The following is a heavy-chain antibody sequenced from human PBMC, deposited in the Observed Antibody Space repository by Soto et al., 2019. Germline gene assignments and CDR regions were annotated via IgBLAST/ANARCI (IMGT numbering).Heavy chain of an antibody. CDR1: GFTFSSYG. CDR3: AKEKRAYYGSGSYWIMALDI. CDR2: ISYDGSNK. Sequence: GGSLRLSCAASGFTFSSYGMHWVRQAPGKGLEWVAVISYDGSNKYYADSVKGRFTISRDNSKKTLYLQMNSLRAEDTAVYYCAKEKRAYYGSGSYWIMALDIWGQGTMVTVSS. J-gene: IGHJ3*02. D-gene: IGHD3-10*01. V-gene: IGHV3-30*18.